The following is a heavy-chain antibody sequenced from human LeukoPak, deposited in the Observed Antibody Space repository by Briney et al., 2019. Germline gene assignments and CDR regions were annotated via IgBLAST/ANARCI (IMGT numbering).Heavy chain of an antibody. CDR3: ARAVGSGWSYFDY. J-gene: IGHJ4*02. Sequence: GGSLRLSCAASGFPFSSYAMNWVRQAPGKGLEWVSSISSTSSNIYYADSVKGRFTISRDNAKKSLYLQMNSLRAEDTAVYYCARAVGSGWSYFDYWSQGTLVTVSS. CDR2: ISSTSSNI. D-gene: IGHD6-19*01. CDR1: GFPFSSYA. V-gene: IGHV3-21*01.